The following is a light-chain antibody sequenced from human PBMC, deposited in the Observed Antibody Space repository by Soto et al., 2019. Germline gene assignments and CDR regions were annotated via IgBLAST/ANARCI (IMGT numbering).Light chain of an antibody. J-gene: IGLJ1*01. CDR3: SSHAGTSSV. CDR1: SSDVGGYNF. Sequence: QSALTQPPSASGSPGQSVTISCTGTSSDVGGYNFVSWFQQHPGKAPKVIIYEVSKRPSGVPDRFSGSKSGNTASLTVSGLQAEDEADYYCSSHAGTSSVFGTGTKVTVL. CDR2: EVS. V-gene: IGLV2-8*01.